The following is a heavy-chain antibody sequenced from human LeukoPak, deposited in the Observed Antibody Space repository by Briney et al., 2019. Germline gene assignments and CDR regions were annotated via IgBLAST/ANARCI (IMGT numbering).Heavy chain of an antibody. V-gene: IGHV1-2*02. D-gene: IGHD1-7*01. CDR1: GYTFTSYD. CDR2: INPNSGGT. J-gene: IGHJ4*02. CDR3: ARATIDWNYDY. Sequence: ASVKVSCKASGYTFTSYDINWVRQATGQGLEWMGWINPNSGGTNYAQKFQGRVTMTRDTSISTAYMELSRLRSDDTAVYYCARATIDWNYDYWGQGTLVTVSS.